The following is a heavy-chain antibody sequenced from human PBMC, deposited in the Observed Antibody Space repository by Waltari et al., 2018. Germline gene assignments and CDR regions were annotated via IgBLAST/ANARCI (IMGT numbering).Heavy chain of an antibody. CDR1: GFTVSTTH. V-gene: IGHV3-66*02. CDR2: ISPAGPT. J-gene: IGHJ4*02. Sequence: DVQLVESGGGLVHPGGSLRLSCAASGFTVSTTHIGRVRQAPGKGLGCVPIISPAGPTYNADAVVGRFTISRDVSQNTLHLQMNNLRPEDTAVYYCSRARDEDTAMVFFDHWGQGTLVSVSS. D-gene: IGHD5-18*01. CDR3: SRARDEDTAMVFFDH.